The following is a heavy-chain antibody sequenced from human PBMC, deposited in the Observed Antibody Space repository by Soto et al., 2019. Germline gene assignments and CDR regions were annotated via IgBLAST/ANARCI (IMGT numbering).Heavy chain of an antibody. D-gene: IGHD4-17*01. CDR2: IDHDGTT. V-gene: IGHV3-74*01. CDR3: VRDSHGAY. Sequence: EVQLVESGGGLVQPGGSLRLSCAGSGFIFSSYWMHWVRQAPGKGLEWVARIDHDGTTDYADSVRGRFTISRDNAENTLYLQMNSLRSEDTAVYYCVRDSHGAYWGQGTLVTVSS. CDR1: GFIFSSYW. J-gene: IGHJ4*02.